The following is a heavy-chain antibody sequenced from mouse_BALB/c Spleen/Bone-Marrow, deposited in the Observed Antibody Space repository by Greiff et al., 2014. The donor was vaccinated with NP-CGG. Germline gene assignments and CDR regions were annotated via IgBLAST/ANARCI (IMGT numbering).Heavy chain of an antibody. Sequence: EVQLVESGAEIVRPGALVKLSCKASGFNIKDYYMQWVKQRPEQGLEWIGWIDPENGNTIYDPKFQGKASITADTSSNTAYLQLSSLTSEDTAVYCCARGDGYTMDYWGQGTSVTVSS. CDR2: IDPENGNT. CDR1: GFNIKDYY. V-gene: IGHV14-1*02. J-gene: IGHJ4*01. CDR3: ARGDGYTMDY.